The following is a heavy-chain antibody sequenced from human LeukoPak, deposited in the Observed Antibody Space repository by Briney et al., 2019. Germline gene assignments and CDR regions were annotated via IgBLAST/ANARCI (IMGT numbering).Heavy chain of an antibody. Sequence: GGSLRLSCAASGFTFSSYSMSWVRQAPGKGLEWVSSISTSSSYIYYADSVKVRFTISRDNAKNSLYLQMNSLRAEDTAVYYCARGYCSGGSCYHNWFDPWGQGTLVTVSS. CDR3: ARGYCSGGSCYHNWFDP. D-gene: IGHD2-15*01. CDR2: ISTSSSYI. J-gene: IGHJ5*02. CDR1: GFTFSSYS. V-gene: IGHV3-21*01.